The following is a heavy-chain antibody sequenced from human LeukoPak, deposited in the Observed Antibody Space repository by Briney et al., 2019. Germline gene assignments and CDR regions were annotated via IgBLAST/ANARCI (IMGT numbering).Heavy chain of an antibody. CDR1: GGSISSYY. Sequence: SETLSLTCTVSGGSISSYYWSWIRQPPGKGLEWIGYIYYSGSTNYNPSLKSRVTISVDTSKNQFSRKLSSVTAADTAVYYCARLLVEVPRPVVGYDWYFDLWGRGTLVTVSS. J-gene: IGHJ2*01. V-gene: IGHV4-59*08. CDR3: ARLLVEVPRPVVGYDWYFDL. CDR2: IYYSGST. D-gene: IGHD5-24*01.